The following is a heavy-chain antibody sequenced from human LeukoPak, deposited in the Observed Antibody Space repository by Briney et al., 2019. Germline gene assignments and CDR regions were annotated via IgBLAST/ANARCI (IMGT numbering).Heavy chain of an antibody. CDR1: GGTFSSYA. Sequence: SVKVSCKASGGTFSSYAISWVRQAPGQGLEWMGGIIPIFGTANYAQKFQGRVTITADKSTSTAYMELSSLRSEDTAVYYRARDIGGSYPAADYWGQGTLVTVSS. J-gene: IGHJ4*02. V-gene: IGHV1-69*06. CDR3: ARDIGGSYPAADY. CDR2: IIPIFGTA. D-gene: IGHD1-26*01.